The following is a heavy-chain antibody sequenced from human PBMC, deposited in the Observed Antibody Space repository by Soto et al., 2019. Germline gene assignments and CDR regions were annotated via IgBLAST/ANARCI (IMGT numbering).Heavy chain of an antibody. Sequence: GGSLRLSCAASGFTFSRDGMSWVRQAPGKGLEWVSLITDNGGSTYYTDSVKGRFTISRDNTKNTLFLQMNSLRAEDTAVYYCAKERATTTAFDYWGQGALVTVSS. CDR3: AKERATTTAFDY. V-gene: IGHV3-23*01. CDR2: ITDNGGST. D-gene: IGHD4-17*01. J-gene: IGHJ4*02. CDR1: GFTFSRDG.